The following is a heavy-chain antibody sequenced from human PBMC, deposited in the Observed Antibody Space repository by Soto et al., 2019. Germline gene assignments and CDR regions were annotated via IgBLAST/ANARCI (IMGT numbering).Heavy chain of an antibody. CDR1: GGTFSSYA. D-gene: IGHD2-8*01. V-gene: IGHV1-69*01. Sequence: QVQLVQSGAEVKKPGSSVKVSCKASGGTFSSYAISWVRHAPGQGLEWMGGLIPIFGTANYAQKFQGRVTITADESTSTAYREMSSLRSEDTAVYYCARDRHSEARCEYYYSGMDVWGQGTTVTVSS. CDR2: LIPIFGTA. CDR3: ARDRHSEARCEYYYSGMDV. J-gene: IGHJ6*02.